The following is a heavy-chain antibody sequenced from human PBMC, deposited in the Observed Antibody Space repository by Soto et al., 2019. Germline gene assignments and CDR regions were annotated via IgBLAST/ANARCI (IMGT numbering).Heavy chain of an antibody. V-gene: IGHV4-31*03. CDR2: IYYSGST. D-gene: IGHD5-18*01. CDR3: ARDLRYSYGSNYYYGMDV. Sequence: PSETLSLTCTVSGGSISSGGYYWSWIRQHPWKGLEWIGYIYYSGSTYYNPSLKSRVTISVDTSKNQFSLKLSSVTAADTAVYYCARDLRYSYGSNYYYGMDVWGQGTTVTVSS. CDR1: GGSISSGGYY. J-gene: IGHJ6*02.